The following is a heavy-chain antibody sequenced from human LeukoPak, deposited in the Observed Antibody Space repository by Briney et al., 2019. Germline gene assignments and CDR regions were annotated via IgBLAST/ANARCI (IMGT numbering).Heavy chain of an antibody. J-gene: IGHJ2*01. V-gene: IGHV1-69*04. Sequence: ASVKVSCKASGGTFSSYAISWVRQAPGQGLEWMGRIIPILDIANYAQKFQGRVTITADKSTSTAYMELSSLRSEDTAVYYCARDYYDSSGYSNYWYFDLWGRGTLVTVSS. D-gene: IGHD3-22*01. CDR2: IIPILDIA. CDR1: GGTFSSYA. CDR3: ARDYYDSSGYSNYWYFDL.